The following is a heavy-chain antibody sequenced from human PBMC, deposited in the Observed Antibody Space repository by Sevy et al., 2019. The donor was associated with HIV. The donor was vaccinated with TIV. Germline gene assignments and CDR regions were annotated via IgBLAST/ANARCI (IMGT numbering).Heavy chain of an antibody. D-gene: IGHD6-6*01. CDR3: TRGKGSSDY. Sequence: GGSLRLSCAASGFTFSTYNMNWVRQAPGKGLEWISYISSSSNTIDYADSVKGRFTISRDSAKNSVYLQMNSLRGEDTAVYYCTRGKGSSDYWGQGTLVTVSS. CDR1: GFTFSTYN. J-gene: IGHJ4*02. V-gene: IGHV3-48*01. CDR2: ISSSSNTI.